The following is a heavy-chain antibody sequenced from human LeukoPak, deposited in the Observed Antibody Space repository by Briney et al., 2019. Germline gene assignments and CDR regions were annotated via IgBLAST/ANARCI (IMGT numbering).Heavy chain of an antibody. J-gene: IGHJ6*02. D-gene: IGHD6-13*01. CDR2: ISYSGNT. CDR3: ATLSSPDGDYYYGMDV. V-gene: IGHV4-39*01. CDR1: GGSIISSDYH. Sequence: SETLSLTCTVSGGSIISSDYHWGWVRQPPGKGLEWIGTISYSGNTDYNPSLRSRVTISVDTSKNQFSLKLSSVTAADTAVYYCATLSSPDGDYYYGMDVWGQGTTVTVSS.